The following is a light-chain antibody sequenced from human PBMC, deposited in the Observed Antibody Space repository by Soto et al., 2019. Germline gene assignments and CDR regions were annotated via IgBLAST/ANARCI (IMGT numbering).Light chain of an antibody. CDR1: SSDIGGYYY. V-gene: IGLV2-14*01. CDR2: QVT. Sequence: QSVLTQPASVSGSPGQSITISCTGTSSDIGGYYYVSWYQHHPGKAPKLLIYQVTNRPSRVSNRFSGSKSGNTASLTISGLQADDEADYYFSSYAGSSNVFGTGTKVTVL. CDR3: SSYAGSSNV. J-gene: IGLJ1*01.